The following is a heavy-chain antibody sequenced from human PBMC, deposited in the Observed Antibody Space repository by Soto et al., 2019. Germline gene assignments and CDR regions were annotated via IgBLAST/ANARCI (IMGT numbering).Heavy chain of an antibody. D-gene: IGHD6-19*01. CDR2: IIPILGIA. J-gene: IGHJ4*02. V-gene: IGHV1-69*02. CDR3: ASSAVAGTLGHFDY. Sequence: QVQLVQSGAEVKKPGSSVKVSCKASGGTFSSYTISWVRQAPGQGLEWMGRIIPILGIANYAQKFQGRVTITADKATSTAYMELSSLRSEDTAVYYCASSAVAGTLGHFDYCGQGPLVTVSS. CDR1: GGTFSSYT.